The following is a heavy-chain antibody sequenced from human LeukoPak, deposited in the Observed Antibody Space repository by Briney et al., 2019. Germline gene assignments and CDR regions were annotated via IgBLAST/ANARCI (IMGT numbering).Heavy chain of an antibody. CDR2: INPSGGST. Sequence: GSSVKVSCKASGYTFTSYYMHWLRQAPGQGLEWMGIINPSGGSTSYAQKFQGRVTMTSDTSTSTVYMELSSMRPEDTAVYSCARRDSSGFTNWFDPWGQGTLVTVSS. CDR1: GYTFTSYY. J-gene: IGHJ5*02. D-gene: IGHD6-19*01. V-gene: IGHV1-46*01. CDR3: ARRDSSGFTNWFDP.